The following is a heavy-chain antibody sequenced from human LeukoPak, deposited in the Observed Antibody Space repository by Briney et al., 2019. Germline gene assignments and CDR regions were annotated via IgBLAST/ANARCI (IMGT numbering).Heavy chain of an antibody. V-gene: IGHV1-8*01. CDR1: GYTFSSYD. J-gene: IGHJ6*03. CDR2: MNPGSGDT. CDR3: ARSRRGYYMDV. Sequence: GASVKVSCKASGYTFSSYDVNWVRQAPGQGLEWMAWMNPGSGDTGYAQKFQGRLTMSSNISMNTASMELRSLTSEDTAVYFCARSRRGYYMDVWGTGTPVTVSS.